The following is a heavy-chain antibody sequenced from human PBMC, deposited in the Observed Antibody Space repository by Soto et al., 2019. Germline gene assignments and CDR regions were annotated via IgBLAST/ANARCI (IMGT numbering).Heavy chain of an antibody. D-gene: IGHD5-12*01. Sequence: QVQLVQSGAEVKKPGSSVKVSCKASGGTLSTYGINWVRQAPGQGLEWMGGTIPNFDTAHYSQKFQDRMKITADESTSTVYMELSSLSSEDTAVYYCTRDGGYSGYDYCFDYWGRGALVTVSS. CDR2: TIPNFDTA. CDR1: GGTLSTYG. CDR3: TRDGGYSGYDYCFDY. J-gene: IGHJ4*02. V-gene: IGHV1-69*01.